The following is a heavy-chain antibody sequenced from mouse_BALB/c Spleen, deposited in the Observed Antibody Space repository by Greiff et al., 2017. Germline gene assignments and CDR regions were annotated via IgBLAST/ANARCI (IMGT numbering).Heavy chain of an antibody. CDR2: ISYSGST. D-gene: IGHD2-2*01. CDR1: GYSITSDYA. J-gene: IGHJ4*01. CDR3: ARHGDVGLRGAMDY. V-gene: IGHV3-2*02. Sequence: DVKLVESGPGLVKPSQSLSLTCTVTGYSITSDYAWNWIRQFPGNKLEWMGYISYSGSTSYNPSLKSRISITRDTSKNQFFLQLNSVTTEDTAMYYCARHGDVGLRGAMDYWGQGTSVTVSS.